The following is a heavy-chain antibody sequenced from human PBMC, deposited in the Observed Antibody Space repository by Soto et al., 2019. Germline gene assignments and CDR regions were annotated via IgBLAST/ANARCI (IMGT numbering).Heavy chain of an antibody. J-gene: IGHJ6*01. CDR1: GGSIISSYY. CDR2: LYYSGST. V-gene: IGHV4-39*01. CDR3: ARHSSTRFDSGSGLNGLDV. D-gene: IGHD3-10*01. Sequence: PSETLSLTCSVSGGSIISSYYWGWIRQPPEKGLEWIGSLYYSGSTYYISSLRSRVTISVDTSKNQLSLKLTSVTAADTAVYYCARHSSTRFDSGSGLNGLDVWGQGATVTVSS.